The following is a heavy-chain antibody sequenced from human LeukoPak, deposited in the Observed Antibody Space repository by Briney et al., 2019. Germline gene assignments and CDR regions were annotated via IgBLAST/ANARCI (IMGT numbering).Heavy chain of an antibody. J-gene: IGHJ5*02. D-gene: IGHD3-10*01. Sequence: GGSLRLSCAASGFTFSSYWMNWFRQAPGKGLEWVANIKQDGSVTNYVDFVKGRFTISRDNARNSLFLQMNSLRVEDTAVYYCARDPAGSPVFDPWGQGTLVTVSS. CDR2: IKQDGSVT. CDR3: ARDPAGSPVFDP. CDR1: GFTFSSYW. V-gene: IGHV3-7*01.